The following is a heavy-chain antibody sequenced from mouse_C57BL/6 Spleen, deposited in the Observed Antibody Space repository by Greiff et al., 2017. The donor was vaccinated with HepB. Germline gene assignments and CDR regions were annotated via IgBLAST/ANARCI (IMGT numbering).Heavy chain of an antibody. V-gene: IGHV1-53*01. CDR3: AKGDSSGRYYYAMDY. J-gene: IGHJ4*01. CDR2: INPSNGGT. CDR1: GYTFTSYW. Sequence: VQLQQPGTELVKPGASVKLSCKASGYTFTSYWMHWVKQRPGQGLEWIGNINPSNGGTNYNEKFKSKATLTVDKSSSTAYMQLSSLTSEDSAVYYCAKGDSSGRYYYAMDYWGQGTSVTVSS. D-gene: IGHD3-2*02.